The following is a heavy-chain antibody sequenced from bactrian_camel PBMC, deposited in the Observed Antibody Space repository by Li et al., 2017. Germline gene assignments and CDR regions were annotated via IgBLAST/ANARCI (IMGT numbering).Heavy chain of an antibody. CDR1: GYIYGVNV. D-gene: IGHD2*01. CDR3: AAGCPIWTGLLSGD. J-gene: IGHJ4*01. V-gene: IGHV3S53*01. Sequence: HVQLVVSGGGSVQAGGSLRLSCTTSGYIYGVNVMAWFRQPPGKEREGVAAIDSDGTTSYDDSVKGRFTISVDSVDEILYLQMNGLKPEDTAVYYCAAGCPIWTGLLSGDWGQGTQVTVS. CDR2: IDSDGTT.